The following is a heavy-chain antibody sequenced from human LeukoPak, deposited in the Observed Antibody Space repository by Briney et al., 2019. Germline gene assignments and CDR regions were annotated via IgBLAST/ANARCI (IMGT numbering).Heavy chain of an antibody. CDR1: GFTFSSYS. CDR3: AAGGAVVAACDY. V-gene: IGHV3-48*01. Sequence: PGGSLRLSCAASGFTFSSYSMNWVRQAPGQGLEWVSYISSSSTIYYADSVKGRFTISRDNAKNSLYLQMNSLRAEDTAVYYCAAGGAVVAACDYWGQGTLVTVSS. D-gene: IGHD2-15*01. J-gene: IGHJ4*02. CDR2: ISSSSTI.